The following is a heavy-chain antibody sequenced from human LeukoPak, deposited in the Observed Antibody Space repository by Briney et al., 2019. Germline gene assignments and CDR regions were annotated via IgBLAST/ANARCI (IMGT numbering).Heavy chain of an antibody. V-gene: IGHV3-30*04. CDR3: VRNTRAPTY. J-gene: IGHJ4*02. CDR2: ISYDGSNK. CDR1: GFTFSSYA. D-gene: IGHD2-2*02. Sequence: GGSLRLSCAASGFTFSSYAMHWVRQAPGKGLEWVAVISYDGSNKYYADSVKGRFTVSRDNAKNSVYLQMYSLTAEDTAVYYCVRNTRAPTYWGQGVLVTVSS.